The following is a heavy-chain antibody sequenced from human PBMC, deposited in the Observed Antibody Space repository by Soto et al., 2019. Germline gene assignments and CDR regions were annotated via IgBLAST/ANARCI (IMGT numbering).Heavy chain of an antibody. CDR2: IYYSGHT. J-gene: IGHJ2*01. D-gene: IGHD3-10*01. CDR3: AIVTSLWFGGEWYFDL. CDR1: NGSMSSYF. V-gene: IGHV4-59*01. Sequence: QVQLQESGPGLVRPSETLSLTCTVSNGSMSSYFWSWLRQPPGEGLEWLGYIYYSGHTNYNPSLKSQATMSVDTSKNHFSLNLSSVTAADTAVYYCAIVTSLWFGGEWYFDLWGRGTLVTVSS.